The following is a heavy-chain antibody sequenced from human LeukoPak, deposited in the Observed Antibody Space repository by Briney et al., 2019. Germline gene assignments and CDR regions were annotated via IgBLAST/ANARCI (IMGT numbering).Heavy chain of an antibody. V-gene: IGHV4-59*01. CDR2: IYYSGST. J-gene: IGHJ4*02. D-gene: IGHD6-13*01. CDR1: GFTISDYY. CDR3: ARGVIAAAVTVFDY. Sequence: PGGSLRLSCAASGFTISDYYMSWIREAPGKGLEWIGYIYYSGSTDYNPSLKSRVTISVDTSKNQFSLKLSSVTAADTAVYYCARGVIAAAVTVFDYWGQGTLVTVSS.